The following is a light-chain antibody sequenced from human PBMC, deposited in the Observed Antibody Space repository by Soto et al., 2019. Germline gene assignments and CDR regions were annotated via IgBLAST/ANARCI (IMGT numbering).Light chain of an antibody. V-gene: IGKV1-5*01. CDR3: QHYNTYSA. CDR2: DAS. Sequence: DIEMTQSPSTLSASLGERATISCRASQSISSSLAWYQQKPGKAPELLIYDASSLRSGVPSRFSGSGSGTEFTLTIRSLQHDEFATYYEQHYNTYSAFGQGTKVEIK. J-gene: IGKJ1*01. CDR1: QSISSS.